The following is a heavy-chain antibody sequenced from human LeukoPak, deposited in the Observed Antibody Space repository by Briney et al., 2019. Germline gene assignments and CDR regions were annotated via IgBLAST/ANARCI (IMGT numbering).Heavy chain of an antibody. J-gene: IGHJ4*02. V-gene: IGHV3-21*01. CDR2: ISSGSTNI. CDR1: GFTFSIYS. CDR3: ARVGGYCSSVSNCYDDY. Sequence: PGGSLRLSCAASGFTFSIYSMNWVRQAPGKGLEWVSCISSGSTNIYYADSLRGRFTISRDNAKNSLYLQMNSLRAEDTAVYYCARVGGYCSSVSNCYDDYWGQGTLVTVSS. D-gene: IGHD2-2*03.